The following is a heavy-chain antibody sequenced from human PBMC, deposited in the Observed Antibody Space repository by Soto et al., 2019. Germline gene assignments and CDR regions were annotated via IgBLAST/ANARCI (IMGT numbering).Heavy chain of an antibody. D-gene: IGHD6-19*01. J-gene: IGHJ3*02. CDR3: ARRGLVYGWAFDI. Sequence: ASETLSLTCAVSGGSISSSNWWSWVRQPPGKGLEWIGEIYHSGSTNYNPSLKSRVTISVDKSKNQFSLKLSSVTAADTAVYYCARRGLVYGWAFDIWGQGTMVTVSS. V-gene: IGHV4-4*02. CDR1: GGSISSSNW. CDR2: IYHSGST.